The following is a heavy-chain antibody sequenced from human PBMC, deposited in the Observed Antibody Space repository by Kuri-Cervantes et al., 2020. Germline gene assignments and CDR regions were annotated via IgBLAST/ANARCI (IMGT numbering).Heavy chain of an antibody. J-gene: IGHJ6*02. Sequence: GESLKISCAVSDFTFSNFWMNWLRQAPGKGLEWVASINQVGSEKYYVDSVKGRFTISRDNAKNSLFLQMNSLRAEDTAVYYCATKYYDFWSGWENYYYGMDVWGQGTTVTVSS. CDR3: ATKYYDFWSGWENYYYGMDV. D-gene: IGHD3-3*01. CDR2: INQVGSEK. V-gene: IGHV3-7*03. CDR1: DFTFSNFW.